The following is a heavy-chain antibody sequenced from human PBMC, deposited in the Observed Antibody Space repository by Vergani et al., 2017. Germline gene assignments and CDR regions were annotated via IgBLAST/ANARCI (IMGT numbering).Heavy chain of an antibody. V-gene: IGHV2-5*01. CDR3: AHKGGYYYYYYMDV. Sequence: QITLKESGPTLVQPTQTLTLTCTFSGFSLSTSGVGVGWIRPPPGKALEWLAVIYWNYDKRDSPSLKSMHTITKDTSKNQVVLTMTNMEPVDTATYYCAHKGGYYYYYYMDVWGKGTTVTVSS. CDR1: GFSLSTSGVG. CDR2: IYWNYDK. J-gene: IGHJ6*03. D-gene: IGHD3-16*01.